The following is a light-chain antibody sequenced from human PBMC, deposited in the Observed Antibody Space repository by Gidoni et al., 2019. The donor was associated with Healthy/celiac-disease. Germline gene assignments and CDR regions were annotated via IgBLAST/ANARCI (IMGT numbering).Light chain of an antibody. J-gene: IGKJ2*01. Sequence: DIVMTQSPATLAVSPGERATLSCRASQSFSSNLAWYQQKPGQAPRLLIYGASTRATGIPARFSGSGSGTEFTLTISSLQSEDFAVYYCQQYNNWPPLTFGQGTKLEIK. V-gene: IGKV3-15*01. CDR1: QSFSSN. CDR2: GAS. CDR3: QQYNNWPPLT.